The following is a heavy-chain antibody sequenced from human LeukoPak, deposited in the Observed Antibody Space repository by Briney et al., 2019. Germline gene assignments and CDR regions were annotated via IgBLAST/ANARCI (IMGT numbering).Heavy chain of an antibody. D-gene: IGHD3-9*01. CDR2: ITGSGGNT. CDR1: GFTFSNYA. Sequence: HGASLRLSCAASGFTFSNYAMSWVRQAPGKGLEWVSAITGSGGNTYYADSVKGRFTISRDNSKNTLYLQMNSLRAEDTAVYYCAKWGDYDVLTGYYVSDYWGQGTLVTVSS. J-gene: IGHJ4*02. CDR3: AKWGDYDVLTGYYVSDY. V-gene: IGHV3-23*01.